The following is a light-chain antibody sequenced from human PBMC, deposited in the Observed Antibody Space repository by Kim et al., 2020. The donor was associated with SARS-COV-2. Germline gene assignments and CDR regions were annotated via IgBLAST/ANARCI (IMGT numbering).Light chain of an antibody. CDR3: QQYNNSPWT. CDR1: QSISSW. Sequence: DIQMTQSPSTLSASVGDRVTITCRASQSISSWLAWYQQKPGKAPKLLIYKASSLESGVPSRFSVSGSGTEFTLTISSLQPDDFATYYCQQYNNSPWTFGQGTKVDIK. V-gene: IGKV1-5*03. CDR2: KAS. J-gene: IGKJ1*01.